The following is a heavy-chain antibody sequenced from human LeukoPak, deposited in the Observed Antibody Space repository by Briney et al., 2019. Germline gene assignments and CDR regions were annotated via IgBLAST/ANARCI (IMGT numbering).Heavy chain of an antibody. V-gene: IGHV1-69*04. J-gene: IGHJ4*02. D-gene: IGHD4-17*01. CDR2: IIPILGIA. Sequence: ASVKVPCKASGGTFSSYAISWVRQAPGQGLEWMGRIIPILGIANYAQKFQGRVTITADKSTSTAYMELSSLRSEDTAVYYCARVVSTGGRTPFDYRGQGTLVTVSS. CDR3: ARVVSTGGRTPFDY. CDR1: GGTFSSYA.